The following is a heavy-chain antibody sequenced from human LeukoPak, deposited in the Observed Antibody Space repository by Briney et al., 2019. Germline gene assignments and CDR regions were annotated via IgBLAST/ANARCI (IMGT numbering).Heavy chain of an antibody. D-gene: IGHD3-22*01. Sequence: PSETLSLTCTVSGGSSSSSSYSWGWIRQPPGKGLEWIGGHYYSGSPYYNPSLKRRVNISVDTSKNQLSLKLSSVIAADTALYYCAIHDSSGSGAFDVWGQGTMVTVSS. V-gene: IGHV4-39*01. CDR2: HYYSGSP. CDR1: GGSSSSSSYS. J-gene: IGHJ3*01. CDR3: AIHDSSGSGAFDV.